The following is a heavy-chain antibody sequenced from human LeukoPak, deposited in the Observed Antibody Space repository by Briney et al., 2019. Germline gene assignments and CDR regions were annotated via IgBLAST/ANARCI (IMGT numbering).Heavy chain of an antibody. CDR2: INPNSGGT. CDR3: ARDGHGGNSFDY. D-gene: IGHD4-23*01. CDR1: GYTFTGYY. J-gene: IGHJ4*02. V-gene: IGHV1-2*02. Sequence: ASVKVSCKASGYTFTGYYMHWVRLAPGQGLEWMGWINPNSGGTDYAQKFQDRVTMTRDTSISTAYMELSRLTSDDTAVYYCARDGHGGNSFDYWGQGALVTVSS.